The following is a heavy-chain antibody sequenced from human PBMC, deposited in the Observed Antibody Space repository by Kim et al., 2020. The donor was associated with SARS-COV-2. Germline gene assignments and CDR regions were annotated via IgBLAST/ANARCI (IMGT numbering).Heavy chain of an antibody. D-gene: IGHD3-10*01. CDR2: IKYDGSNK. Sequence: GGSLRLSCAASGFTFRYYTMHWVRQAPGKGLEWVASIKYDGSNKYYGDSVKGRFTISRDNSNDKLYLEMNSLRAEDAAVYYCAKELELRFGELGYYAMDVWGQGTTVAVS. V-gene: IGHV3-30*02. CDR1: GFTFRYYT. CDR3: AKELELRFGELGYYAMDV. J-gene: IGHJ6*02.